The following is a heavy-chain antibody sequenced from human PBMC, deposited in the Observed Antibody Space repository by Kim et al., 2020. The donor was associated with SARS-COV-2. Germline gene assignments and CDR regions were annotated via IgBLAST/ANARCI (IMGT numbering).Heavy chain of an antibody. CDR3: SGHLRVSLLFD. V-gene: IGHV4-39*01. CDR2: IVSSGSV. CDR1: GGSISSSTYC. J-gene: IGHJ4*01. Sequence: SETLSLTCAIAGGSISSSTYCWNWFREPPGDEWEWTGGIVSSGSVFCNPSPERPLTLSLETSKNQFSLKMSSVTAAPAAAFYCSGHLRVSLLFD.